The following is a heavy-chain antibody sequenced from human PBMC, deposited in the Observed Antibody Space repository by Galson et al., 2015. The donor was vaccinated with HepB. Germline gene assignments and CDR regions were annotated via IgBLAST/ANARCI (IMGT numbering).Heavy chain of an antibody. CDR1: GGTFSRYA. D-gene: IGHD3-22*01. CDR3: ARAGPYYYDSSGYPFDY. Sequence: SVKVSCKASGGTFSRYAISWVRQAPGQGLEWMGGIIPIFGTANYAQKFQGRVTITADESTSTAYMELSSLRSEDTAVYYCARAGPYYYDSSGYPFDYWGQGTLVTVSS. CDR2: IIPIFGTA. J-gene: IGHJ4*02. V-gene: IGHV1-69*13.